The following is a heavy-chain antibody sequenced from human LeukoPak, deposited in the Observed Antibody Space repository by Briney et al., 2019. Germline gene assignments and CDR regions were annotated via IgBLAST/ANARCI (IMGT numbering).Heavy chain of an antibody. CDR1: GFTFSNSA. Sequence: PGGSLRLSCAASGFTFSNSAMSWVRQAPGKGLDWVSAISGSGGSTYYADSVKGRFTISRDNSKNTLYLQMNSLRAEDAAVYYCAKFSVAAATDFDYWGQGTLVTVSS. V-gene: IGHV3-23*01. D-gene: IGHD6-13*01. J-gene: IGHJ4*02. CDR3: AKFSVAAATDFDY. CDR2: ISGSGGST.